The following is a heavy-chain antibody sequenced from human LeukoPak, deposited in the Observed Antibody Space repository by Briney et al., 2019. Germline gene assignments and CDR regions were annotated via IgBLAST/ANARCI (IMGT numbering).Heavy chain of an antibody. CDR1: GFTFSGFA. V-gene: IGHV3-23*01. CDR2: IGSDYKT. CDR3: ARVNPTNSGFYTY. Sequence: GGSLRLSCAASGFTFSGFAMTWVRQAPGKGLEWVSSIGSDYKTHYSESVKGRFAISRDNSKSTLYLQMNSLRAEDTAVYYCARVNPTNSGFYTYWGQGTLVTVSS. J-gene: IGHJ1*01. D-gene: IGHD3-22*01.